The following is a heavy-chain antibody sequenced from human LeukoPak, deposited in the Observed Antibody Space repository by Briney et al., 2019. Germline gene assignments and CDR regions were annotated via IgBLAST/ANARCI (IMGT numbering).Heavy chain of an antibody. CDR3: ARHSRSVDYGSGSYTWDY. Sequence: PSETLSLTCTVSGGSVSSTNYWGWIRQPPGKGLEWIGTIYYSGSTYYNLSLKSRVTISVDTSRKQFSLKLSSVTAADTAVYYCARHSRSVDYGSGSYTWDYWGQGTLVTVSS. V-gene: IGHV4-39*01. CDR1: GGSVSSTNY. J-gene: IGHJ4*02. CDR2: IYYSGST. D-gene: IGHD3-10*01.